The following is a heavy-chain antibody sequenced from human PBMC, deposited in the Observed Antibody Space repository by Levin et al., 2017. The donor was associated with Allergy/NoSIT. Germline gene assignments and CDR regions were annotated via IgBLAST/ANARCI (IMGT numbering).Heavy chain of an antibody. CDR1: GSNFADYW. D-gene: IGHD4/OR15-4a*01. V-gene: IGHV5-51*01. J-gene: IGHJ4*02. CDR2: IYPDDSDT. CDR3: ARRRYGPIDY. Sequence: GGSLRLSCKASGSNFADYWIGWVRQMPGKGLEWMGIIYPDDSDTTYSPSFQGQVTISADKSIATAYLQWSSLKTSDTAMYYCARRRYGPIDYWGQGTLVTVSS.